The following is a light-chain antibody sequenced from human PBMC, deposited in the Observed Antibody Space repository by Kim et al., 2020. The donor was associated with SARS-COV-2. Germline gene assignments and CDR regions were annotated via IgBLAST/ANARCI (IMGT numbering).Light chain of an antibody. CDR1: QSISNSY. CDR3: QQYEISSWT. Sequence: SPVERATLSCRASQSISNSYLAWYQQKPGQAPRLLIFGASSRATGIPDRFSGGGSGTDFTLTINRLEPEDFAVYYCQQYEISSWTFGQGTKVDIK. V-gene: IGKV3-20*01. CDR2: GAS. J-gene: IGKJ1*01.